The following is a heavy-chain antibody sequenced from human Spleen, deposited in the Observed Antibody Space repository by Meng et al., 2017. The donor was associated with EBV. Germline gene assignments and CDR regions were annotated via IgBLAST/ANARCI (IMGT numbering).Heavy chain of an antibody. V-gene: IGHV4-61*01. D-gene: IGHD4/OR15-4a*01. CDR2: VYFSGST. CDR1: VSSISTGRYY. CDR3: ARGGYGTNYFDP. Sequence: QVHLSDSGPGLVKPAENLSRTCTVPVSSISTGRYYGTWIRQTPGQGLEWLGYVYFSGSTNYNPSLKSRVTMSIDTSKNQFSLNLRSATAADAAVYFCARGGYGTNYFDPWGQGTLVTVSS. J-gene: IGHJ5*02.